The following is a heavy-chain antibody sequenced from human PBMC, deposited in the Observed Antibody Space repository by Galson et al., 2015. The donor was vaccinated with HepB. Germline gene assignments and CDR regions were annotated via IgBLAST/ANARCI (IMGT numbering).Heavy chain of an antibody. V-gene: IGHV6-1*01. CDR2: TYYRSKWYN. CDR3: ARCYFDSSGYYEYYFDY. D-gene: IGHD3-22*01. Sequence: CAISEDSVSSNSAAWNWIRQSPSRGLEWLGRTYYRSKWYNDYAASVKSRIIINPDTSKNQFSLQLNSVTPEDTAVYYCARCYFDSSGYYEYYFDYWGQGTLVTVSS. CDR1: EDSVSSNSAA. J-gene: IGHJ4*02.